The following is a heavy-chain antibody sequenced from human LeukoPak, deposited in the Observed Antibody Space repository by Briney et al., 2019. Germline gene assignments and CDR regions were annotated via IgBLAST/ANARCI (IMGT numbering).Heavy chain of an antibody. Sequence: PGGSLRLSCAAPGFTFSSYWMSWVRQAPGKGLEWVANIKQDGSEKYYVDSVKGRFTISRDNAKNSLYLQMNSLGAEDTAVYYCARDYYFDYWGQGTLVTVSS. V-gene: IGHV3-7*01. CDR2: IKQDGSEK. CDR1: GFTFSSYW. J-gene: IGHJ4*02. CDR3: ARDYYFDY.